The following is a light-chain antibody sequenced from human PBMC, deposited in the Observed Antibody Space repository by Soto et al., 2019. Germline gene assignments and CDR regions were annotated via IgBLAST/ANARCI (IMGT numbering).Light chain of an antibody. CDR3: QQYRSYWT. CDR1: QNINSW. V-gene: IGKV1-5*03. Sequence: DIQMTQSPSTLSASVGDRVTISCRASQNINSWLAWYQQKPGKAPHLLIYKASNLQSGVPSRFSGSGSGTEFTLTISSLQPADFATYYCQQYRSYWTFGQGTKVDIK. CDR2: KAS. J-gene: IGKJ1*01.